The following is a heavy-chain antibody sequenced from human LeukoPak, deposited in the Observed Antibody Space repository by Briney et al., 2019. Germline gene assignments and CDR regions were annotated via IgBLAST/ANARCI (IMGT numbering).Heavy chain of an antibody. CDR2: ISAYNGNT. Sequence: ASVTLSRTCCGSGFTINSISWDWHGPGQRPGRMRWISAYNGNTNYAQKLQGRVTMTTDTSTRTAYMELRSLRSDDTAVYYCARDAPDTAMATHYYFGMDAWGQGTTVTVSS. J-gene: IGHJ6*02. V-gene: IGHV1-18*01. D-gene: IGHD5-18*01. CDR1: GSGFTINS. CDR3: ARDAPDTAMATHYYFGMDA.